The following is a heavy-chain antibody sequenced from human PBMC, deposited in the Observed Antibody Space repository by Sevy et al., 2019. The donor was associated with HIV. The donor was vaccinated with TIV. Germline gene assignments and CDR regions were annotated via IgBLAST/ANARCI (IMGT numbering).Heavy chain of an antibody. CDR3: AGGLSMIAGRVDY. J-gene: IGHJ4*02. CDR2: IYPDDSET. Sequence: GESLKISCKGSGYTFTNSWIGWVRQMPGKGLEWMGVIYPDDSETRYSPSFQGQVTISADKSTSTAYLQWGSLKASDTAMYYCAGGLSMIAGRVDYWAQGALVTVSS. D-gene: IGHD3-22*01. V-gene: IGHV5-51*01. CDR1: GYTFTNSW.